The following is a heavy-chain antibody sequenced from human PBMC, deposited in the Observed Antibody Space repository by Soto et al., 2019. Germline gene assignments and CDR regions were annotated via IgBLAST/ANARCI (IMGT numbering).Heavy chain of an antibody. CDR3: ARDKDAGVAWSSWLNGWWFDP. Sequence: SETLSLTCAVSGGPINDYYWSWIRQPPGMGLEWIGYIYYSGYTNYNPSLKSRVTISVDTSKNQFSLKLSSVTAADTAVYFCARDKDAGVAWSSWLNGWWFDPWGQGTLVTVSS. V-gene: IGHV4-59*01. CDR2: IYYSGYT. CDR1: GGPINDYY. D-gene: IGHD6-13*01. J-gene: IGHJ5*02.